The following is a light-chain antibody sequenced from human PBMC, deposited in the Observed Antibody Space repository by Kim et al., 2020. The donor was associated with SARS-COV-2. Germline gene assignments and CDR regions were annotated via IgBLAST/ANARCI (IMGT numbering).Light chain of an antibody. V-gene: IGLV1-44*01. J-gene: IGLJ3*02. Sequence: ELTQPPSASGTPGQRVTISCSGSSSNIGSNTVNWFLHLPGTAPKLLIYSNNQRPSGVPDRFSGSKSGTSASLAISGLQSEDEADYYCAAWDDTLNGVVFGGGTQLTVL. CDR1: SSNIGSNT. CDR3: AAWDDTLNGVV. CDR2: SNN.